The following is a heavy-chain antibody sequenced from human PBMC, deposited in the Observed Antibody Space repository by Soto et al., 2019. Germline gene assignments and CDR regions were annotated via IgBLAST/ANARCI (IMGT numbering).Heavy chain of an antibody. CDR1: GFTFDDYA. CDR3: AKDRGSSGWRPFDY. J-gene: IGHJ4*02. CDR2: ISWNSGSI. Sequence: EVQLVESGGGLVQPGRSLRLSCAASGFTFDDYAMHWVRQAPGKGLEWVSGISWNSGSIGYADSVKGRFTISRDNAKNSLYLQMNSLRADDTALYYCAKDRGSSGWRPFDYWGQGTLVTVSS. V-gene: IGHV3-9*01. D-gene: IGHD6-19*01.